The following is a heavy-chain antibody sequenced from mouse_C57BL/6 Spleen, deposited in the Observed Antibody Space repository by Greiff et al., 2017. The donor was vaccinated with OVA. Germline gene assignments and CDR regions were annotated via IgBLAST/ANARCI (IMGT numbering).Heavy chain of an antibody. D-gene: IGHD1-1*01. Sequence: QVQLQQPGAELVRPGSSVKLSCKASGYTFTSYWMHWVKQRPIQGLEWIGNIDPSDSETHYNQKFKDKATLTVDKSSSTAYMQLSSLTSEDSAVYYGARKGLSEVVAPYYFDYWGQGTTLTVSS. CDR2: IDPSDSET. V-gene: IGHV1-52*01. J-gene: IGHJ2*01. CDR3: ARKGLSEVVAPYYFDY. CDR1: GYTFTSYW.